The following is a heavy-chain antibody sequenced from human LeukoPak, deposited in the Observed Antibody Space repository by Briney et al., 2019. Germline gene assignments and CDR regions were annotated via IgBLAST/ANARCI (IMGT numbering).Heavy chain of an antibody. CDR2: IASETYGWTA. Sequence: GGSLRLSCAASGFTLSNYAMNWVRQAPGKGLEWVGFIASETYGWTAEYAASVKGRFTISRDDSNSIAYLQMNSLKTEDTAVYYCTRDQTPYYWGQGTLVTVSS. J-gene: IGHJ4*02. V-gene: IGHV3-49*04. CDR1: GFTLSNYA. CDR3: TRDQTPYY.